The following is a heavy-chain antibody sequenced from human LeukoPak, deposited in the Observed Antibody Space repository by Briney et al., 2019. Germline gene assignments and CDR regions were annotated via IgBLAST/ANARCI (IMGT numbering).Heavy chain of an antibody. CDR3: TPTDWFDP. V-gene: IGHV3-49*04. Sequence: AGGSLRLSCTASGFTFGDYAMSWVRQAPGKGLEWVGFIRSKAYGGTTEYAASVKGRFTISRDDSKNTLYLQMNSLKTEDTAVYYCTPTDWFDPWGQGTLVTVSS. CDR1: GFTFGDYA. J-gene: IGHJ5*02. CDR2: IRSKAYGGTT.